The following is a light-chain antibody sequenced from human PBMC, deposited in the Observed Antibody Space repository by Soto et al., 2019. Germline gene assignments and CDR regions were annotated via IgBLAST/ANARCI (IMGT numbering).Light chain of an antibody. Sequence: EIVLTQSPGTLSLSPGERATLSCRASQSISSSYLAWYQQRPGQAPRLLIFGASYRATGIPDRFSGSGSGTDFTLTLSRLEPEAFAVYYCQQYSSSPPEFTFGPGTKVDSK. J-gene: IGKJ3*01. CDR1: QSISSSY. CDR3: QQYSSSPPEFT. V-gene: IGKV3-20*01. CDR2: GAS.